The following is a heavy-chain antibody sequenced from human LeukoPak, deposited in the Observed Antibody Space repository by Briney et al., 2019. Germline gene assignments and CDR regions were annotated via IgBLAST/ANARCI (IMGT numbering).Heavy chain of an antibody. D-gene: IGHD2-15*01. CDR1: GDSITSHY. CDR2: IYYSGST. Sequence: SETLSLTCAVSGDSITSHYWSWIRQPPGKGLEWIGYIYYSGSTNYNPSLKSRVTVSVDTSKNQFSLKLSSVTAADTAVYYCASARRQWSFDPWGQGTLVTVSS. V-gene: IGHV4-59*11. CDR3: ASARRQWSFDP. J-gene: IGHJ5*02.